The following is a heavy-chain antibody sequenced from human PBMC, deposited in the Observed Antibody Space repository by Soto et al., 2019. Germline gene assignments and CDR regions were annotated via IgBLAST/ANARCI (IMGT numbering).Heavy chain of an antibody. D-gene: IGHD6-6*01. CDR3: ARVASIAARLMMGHSDY. J-gene: IGHJ4*02. CDR2: ISAYNGNT. Sequence: QVQLVQSGAEVKKPGASVKVSCKASGYTFTSYGISWVRQAPGQGLEWMGWISAYNGNTNYAQKLQGRVTMTTDTPTSTAYMELRSLRSDDTAVYYCARVASIAARLMMGHSDYWGQGTLVTVSS. CDR1: GYTFTSYG. V-gene: IGHV1-18*01.